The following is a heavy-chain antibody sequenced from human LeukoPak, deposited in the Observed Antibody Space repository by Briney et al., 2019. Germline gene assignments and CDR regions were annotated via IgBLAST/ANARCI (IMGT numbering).Heavy chain of an antibody. V-gene: IGHV3-7*01. J-gene: IGHJ4*02. CDR3: ARNRDFYDSSGSVPLDY. Sequence: GGSLRLSCAASGFTFSSYAMSWVRQAPGKGLEWVANIKQDGSEKYYVDSVKGRFTISRDNAKTSLFLQMSSLRADDTAVYYCARNRDFYDSSGSVPLDYWGQGILVTVSS. CDR1: GFTFSSYA. CDR2: IKQDGSEK. D-gene: IGHD3-22*01.